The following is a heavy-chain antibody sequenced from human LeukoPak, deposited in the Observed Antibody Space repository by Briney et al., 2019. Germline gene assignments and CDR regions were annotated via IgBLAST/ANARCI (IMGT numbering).Heavy chain of an antibody. Sequence: GRSLRLSCAASGFTFDDYAMHWVRRAPGKGLEWVSGISWNSGSIGYADSVKGRFTISRDNAKNSLYLQMNSLRAEDTALYYCAKSSGARGYFEDFDYWGQGTLVTVSS. CDR2: ISWNSGSI. J-gene: IGHJ4*02. CDR1: GFTFDDYA. V-gene: IGHV3-9*01. D-gene: IGHD3-22*01. CDR3: AKSSGARGYFEDFDY.